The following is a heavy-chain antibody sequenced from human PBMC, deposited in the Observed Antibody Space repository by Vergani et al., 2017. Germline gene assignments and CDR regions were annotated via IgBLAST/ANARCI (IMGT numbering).Heavy chain of an antibody. CDR3: AGEGGYCSGGSCYLTIGWFDP. CDR2: INPSGGST. J-gene: IGHJ5*02. V-gene: IGHV1-46*01. Sequence: QVQLVQSGAEVKKPGASVKVSCKASGYTFTSYGISWVRQAPGQGLEWMGIINPSGGSTSYAQKFQGRVTMTRDTSTSTVYMELSSLRSEDTAVYYGAGEGGYCSGGSCYLTIGWFDPWGQGTLVTVSS. CDR1: GYTFTSYG. D-gene: IGHD2-15*01.